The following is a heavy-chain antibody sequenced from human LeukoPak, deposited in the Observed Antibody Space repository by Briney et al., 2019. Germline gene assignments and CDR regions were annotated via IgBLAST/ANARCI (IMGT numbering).Heavy chain of an antibody. CDR1: GFTSFSFP. Sequence: GGSLRLSCEASGFTSFSFPTNWVRQAPGKGLEWVSHIRTDGTITYADSVKGRFTISRDDAKTSVYLQMNSLRDEDTAIYYCARDNIWAFDIWGQGTMVTVSS. J-gene: IGHJ3*02. CDR2: IRTDGTI. V-gene: IGHV3-69-1*01. CDR3: ARDNIWAFDI. D-gene: IGHD2/OR15-2a*01.